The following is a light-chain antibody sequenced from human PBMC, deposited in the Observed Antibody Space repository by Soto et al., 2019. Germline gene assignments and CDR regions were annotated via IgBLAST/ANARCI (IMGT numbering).Light chain of an antibody. CDR2: AAV. CDR1: QSISSY. V-gene: IGKV1-39*01. J-gene: IGKJ1*01. Sequence: DIQMTQSPFSLSASVGDRVTITCRASQSISSYLNWYQQKPGKPPKLLICAAVSLQSGIPSRFSAYGSGTDFTLTISSLQPDDFATYYCQQTYSSPQWTFGQGTKVDIK. CDR3: QQTYSSPQWT.